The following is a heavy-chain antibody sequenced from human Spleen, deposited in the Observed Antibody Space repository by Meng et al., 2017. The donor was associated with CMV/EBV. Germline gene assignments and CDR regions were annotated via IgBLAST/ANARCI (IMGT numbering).Heavy chain of an antibody. Sequence: GESLKISCAASGFTVSFNYMSWVRQAPGKGLEWVSVIYSGGSTYYADSVKGRFTISRDNSKNTLYLQMNSLRAEDTAVYYCARDRVVPAANYYYGMDVWGQGTTVTVSS. CDR2: IYSGGST. V-gene: IGHV3-53*01. J-gene: IGHJ6*02. CDR1: GFTVSFNY. D-gene: IGHD2-2*01. CDR3: ARDRVVPAANYYYGMDV.